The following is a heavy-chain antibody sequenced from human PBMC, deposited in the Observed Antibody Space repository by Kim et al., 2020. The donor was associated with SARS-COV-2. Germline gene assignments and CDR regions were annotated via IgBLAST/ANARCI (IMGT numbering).Heavy chain of an antibody. V-gene: IGHV3-74*01. D-gene: IGHD3-16*02. CDR2: IRGDGSTT. Sequence: GGSLRLSCLASGFNFSDHWMHWVRQAPGTGPVWVSCIRGDGSTTNYADSVRGRFTVSRDNARNTLYLQMNNLRADDTAVYYCVSSPGPWGQGTLLTVSS. CDR1: GFNFSDHW. J-gene: IGHJ5*02. CDR3: VSSPGP.